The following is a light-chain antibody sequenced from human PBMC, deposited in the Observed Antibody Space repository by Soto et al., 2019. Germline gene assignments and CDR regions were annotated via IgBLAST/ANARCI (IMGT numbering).Light chain of an antibody. Sequence: QSVLTQPASVSGSPGQSITISCTGTNSDIGGYNYVSWYQQHPGKAPKLMIYDVSNRPSGVSNRFSGSKSGNTASLTISGLQAEDEADYYCSSYTSSSTLYVVFGGGTKLTVL. J-gene: IGLJ2*01. CDR2: DVS. CDR3: SSYTSSSTLYVV. V-gene: IGLV2-14*01. CDR1: NSDIGGYNY.